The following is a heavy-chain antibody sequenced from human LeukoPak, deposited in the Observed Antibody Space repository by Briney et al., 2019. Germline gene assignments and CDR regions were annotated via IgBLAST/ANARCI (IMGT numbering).Heavy chain of an antibody. CDR1: GFTFGSYA. J-gene: IGHJ4*02. Sequence: GGSLRLSCAASGFTFGSYAMHWVRQAPGKGLEWVAVISYDGSNKYYADSVKGRFTISRDNSKNTLYLQMNSPRAEDTAAYYCARSIAAAAYGDYWGQGTLVTVSS. CDR3: ARSIAAAAYGDY. CDR2: ISYDGSNK. D-gene: IGHD6-13*01. V-gene: IGHV3-30-3*01.